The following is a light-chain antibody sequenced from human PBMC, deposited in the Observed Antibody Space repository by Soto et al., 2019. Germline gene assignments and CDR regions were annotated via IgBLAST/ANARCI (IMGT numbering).Light chain of an antibody. J-gene: IGKJ4*01. V-gene: IGKV3D-15*01. CDR2: GAS. CDR3: QQYNNWPLT. Sequence: EIVLTQSPGTLSLSPGERATLSCRASQSVSSTYLAWYQQKPGQAPRLLIYGASTRATGIPARFSGSQSGTEFTLTLSSLLSEDFAVYSCQQYNNWPLTFGGGTQVDIK. CDR1: QSVSSTY.